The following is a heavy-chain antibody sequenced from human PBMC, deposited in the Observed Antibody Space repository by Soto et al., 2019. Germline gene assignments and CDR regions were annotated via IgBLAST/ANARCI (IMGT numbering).Heavy chain of an antibody. D-gene: IGHD4-17*01. J-gene: IGHJ4*02. CDR3: ARSTGYGDSYFDY. CDR1: GGSIRSYY. Sequence: SETLSLTCTVSGGSIRSYYWNWIRQPPGKGLEWIGYMYYGGSTNYNPSLKSRVTVSGDTSKNEFSLKLRSVTAADTAVYYCARSTGYGDSYFDYWGQGTLVTVSS. CDR2: MYYGGST. V-gene: IGHV4-59*01.